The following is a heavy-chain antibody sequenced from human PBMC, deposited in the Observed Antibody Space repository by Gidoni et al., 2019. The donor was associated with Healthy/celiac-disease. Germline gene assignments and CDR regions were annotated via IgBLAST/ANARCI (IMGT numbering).Heavy chain of an antibody. D-gene: IGHD2-21*02. V-gene: IGHV5-51*01. CDR2: IYPGDSDT. CDR3: ARLDSVVTAIGGAFDY. J-gene: IGHJ4*02. Sequence: EVQLVQSGAEVKKPGESLKISCKGSGYSFTSYWIGWVRHLPGKGLEWLGIIYPGDSDTRYSPSFQGQVTISADKSISTAYLQWSSLKASDTSMYYCARLDSVVTAIGGAFDYWGQGTLVTVSS. CDR1: GYSFTSYW.